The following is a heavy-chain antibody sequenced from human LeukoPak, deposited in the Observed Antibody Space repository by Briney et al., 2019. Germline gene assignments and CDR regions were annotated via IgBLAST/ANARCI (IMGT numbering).Heavy chain of an antibody. J-gene: IGHJ4*02. CDR3: AITLLWFGELSD. V-gene: IGHV1-2*04. CDR2: INPNRGGT. D-gene: IGHD3-10*01. Sequence: GASVNVSCKASGYTFTGYYMHWVRQPPGQGLEGMGGINPNRGGTNYAQKFQGWVTMTRDTSISTAYMELSRLRSDDTAVYYCAITLLWFGELSDWGQGTLVTVSS. CDR1: GYTFTGYY.